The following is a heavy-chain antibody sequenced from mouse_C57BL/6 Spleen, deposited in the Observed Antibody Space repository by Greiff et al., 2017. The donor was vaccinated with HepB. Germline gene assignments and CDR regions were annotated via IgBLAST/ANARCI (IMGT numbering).Heavy chain of an antibody. CDR3: ARKALYDGYYEFAY. V-gene: IGHV1-50*01. CDR2: IDPSDSYT. CDR1: GYTFTSYW. J-gene: IGHJ3*01. Sequence: VQLQQPGAELVKPGASVKLSCKASGYTFTSYWMQWVKQRPGQGLEWIGEIDPSDSYTNYNQKFRGKATLTVDTSSSTAYMQLSSLTSEDSAVYYCARKALYDGYYEFAYGGQGTLVTVSA. D-gene: IGHD2-3*01.